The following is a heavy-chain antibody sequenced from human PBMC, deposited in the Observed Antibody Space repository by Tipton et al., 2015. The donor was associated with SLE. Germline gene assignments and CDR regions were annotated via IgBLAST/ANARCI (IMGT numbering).Heavy chain of an antibody. CDR2: IYYSGSTNNNPSGST. D-gene: IGHD2-15*01. CDR3: ARYSLTNWHLDL. V-gene: IGHV4-59*01. J-gene: IGHJ2*01. Sequence: TLSLTCTVSGGSISNYYWSWIRQPPGKGLEWIGFIYYSGSTNNNPSGSTNYNPSLNSRVTISVDTSRNQFSLKLTSVTAADSAVYYCARYSLTNWHLDLWGRGTLVTVSS. CDR1: GGSISNYY.